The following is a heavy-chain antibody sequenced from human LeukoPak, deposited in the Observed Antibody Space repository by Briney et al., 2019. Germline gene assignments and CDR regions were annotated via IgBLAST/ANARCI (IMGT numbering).Heavy chain of an antibody. Sequence: NPSETLSLTCAVCGGSFSGYYWSWIRQPPGKGLEWIGEINHSGSTNYNPSLKSRVTISVDTSKNQFSLKLSSVTAADTAVYYCAMRTGYSSSWSYLNFDYWGQGTLVTVSS. J-gene: IGHJ4*02. CDR1: GGSFSGYY. CDR3: AMRTGYSSSWSYLNFDY. V-gene: IGHV4-34*01. CDR2: INHSGST. D-gene: IGHD6-13*01.